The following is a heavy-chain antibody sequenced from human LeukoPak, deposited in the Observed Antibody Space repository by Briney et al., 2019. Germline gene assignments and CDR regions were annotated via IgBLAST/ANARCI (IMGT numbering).Heavy chain of an antibody. J-gene: IGHJ4*02. CDR3: AREMDPGSLYMDY. CDR2: IYSSGIT. V-gene: IGHV4-4*07. CDR1: GGSISNYY. Sequence: PSETLSLTCSVSGGSISNYYWAWIRQPAGKGLGWIGRIYSSGITNYNPSLKSRVTMSVDTSKNQVSLKLSSVTAADTAVYYCAREMDPGSLYMDYWGQGTLVSVSS. D-gene: IGHD3-10*01.